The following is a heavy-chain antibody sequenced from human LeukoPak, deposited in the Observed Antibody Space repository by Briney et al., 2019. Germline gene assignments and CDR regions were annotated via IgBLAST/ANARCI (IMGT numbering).Heavy chain of an antibody. CDR1: GGTLSSYA. V-gene: IGHV1-69*13. D-gene: IGHD2/OR15-2a*01. CDR2: IIPIFGTA. CDR3: AREGSRDFRLEIWFDP. J-gene: IGHJ5*02. Sequence: ASVKVSCKASGGTLSSYAVSWVRQAPGQGLEWMGGIIPIFGTANYAQKFQGRVTITAAESTSTAYMELSSLRSEDTAVYYCAREGSRDFRLEIWFDPWGQGTLVTVSS.